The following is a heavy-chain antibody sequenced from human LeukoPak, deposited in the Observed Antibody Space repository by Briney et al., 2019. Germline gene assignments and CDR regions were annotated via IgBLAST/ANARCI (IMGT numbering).Heavy chain of an antibody. Sequence: GGSLRLSCAASGFTVSSNYMSWVRQAPGKGLEWVSVIYSGGSTYYADSVKGRFTISRDNSKNTLYLQMNSLRAEDTAVYYCARQGPKFGAGEYYFDYWGQGTLVTVSS. CDR2: IYSGGST. J-gene: IGHJ4*02. CDR1: GFTVSSNY. CDR3: ARQGPKFGAGEYYFDY. V-gene: IGHV3-53*01. D-gene: IGHD3-10*01.